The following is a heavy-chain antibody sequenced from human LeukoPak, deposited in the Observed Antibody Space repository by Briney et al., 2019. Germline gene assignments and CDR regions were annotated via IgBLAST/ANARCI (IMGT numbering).Heavy chain of an antibody. D-gene: IGHD3-9*01. Sequence: GGSLRLSCAASGFTFSSYSMNWVRQAPGKGLEWVSYISSSSSTIYYADSVKGRFTISRDNAKNSLYLQMNSLRAEDTAVYYCARAPRLRYFDWLSKSHLDYWGQGTLVTVSS. V-gene: IGHV3-48*01. CDR1: GFTFSSYS. J-gene: IGHJ4*02. CDR2: ISSSSSTI. CDR3: ARAPRLRYFDWLSKSHLDY.